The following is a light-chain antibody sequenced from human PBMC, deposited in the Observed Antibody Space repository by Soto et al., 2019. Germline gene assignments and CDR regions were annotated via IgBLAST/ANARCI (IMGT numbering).Light chain of an antibody. J-gene: IGLJ2*01. CDR2: DND. CDR1: SSNIGNNY. Sequence: QSVLTQPPSVSAAPGQKVTISCSGSSSNIGNNYVFWYQQLPGTAPQLLIYDNDKRPSGIPDRFSGSKSGTSATLGITGLQTGAEADYYCATWDRSLSVGVFGGGTKLTVL. V-gene: IGLV1-51*01. CDR3: ATWDRSLSVGV.